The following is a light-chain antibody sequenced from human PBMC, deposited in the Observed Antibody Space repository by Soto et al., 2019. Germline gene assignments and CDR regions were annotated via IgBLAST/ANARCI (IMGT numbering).Light chain of an antibody. CDR3: CSYAGSYTGV. CDR1: SSDVGGYNF. V-gene: IGLV2-11*01. CDR2: DVS. J-gene: IGLJ1*01. Sequence: QSALTQPRSVSGSPGQSVTISCTGTSSDVGGYNFVSWYQHHPGKAPKLMIYDVSKRPSGVPDRFSGSKSGNTASLTISGLQAEDEADYCCCSYAGSYTGVFGTGTKLTVL.